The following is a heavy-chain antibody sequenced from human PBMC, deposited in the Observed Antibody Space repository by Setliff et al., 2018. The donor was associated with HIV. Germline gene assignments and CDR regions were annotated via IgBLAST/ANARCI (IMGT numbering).Heavy chain of an antibody. CDR3: ARDGGPGSGWGDYSYYYSMDV. CDR2: IIPIFGTA. D-gene: IGHD6-19*01. J-gene: IGHJ6*04. Sequence: SVKVSCKASGGTFSSYAISWVRQAPGQGLEWMGGIIPIFGTANYAQKFQGRVTITTDTSADTAYMELSSLRFEDTAVYYCARDGGPGSGWGDYSYYYSMDVWGKGTTVTVSS. V-gene: IGHV1-69*05. CDR1: GGTFSSYA.